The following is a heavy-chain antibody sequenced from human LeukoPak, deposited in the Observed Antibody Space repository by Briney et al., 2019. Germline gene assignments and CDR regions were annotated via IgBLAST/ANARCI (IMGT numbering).Heavy chain of an antibody. CDR2: IYYSGNT. Sequence: SETLSLTCTVSGGSISSYYWSWIRQSPGKGLEWIGYIYYSGNTNYNPSLKSRVTMSVDTSKSQFSLKLSSVTAADTAVYYCARTQVLRYFDWLSSGFDPWGQGTLVIVPS. CDR3: ARTQVLRYFDWLSSGFDP. J-gene: IGHJ5*02. CDR1: GGSISSYY. V-gene: IGHV4-59*01. D-gene: IGHD3-9*01.